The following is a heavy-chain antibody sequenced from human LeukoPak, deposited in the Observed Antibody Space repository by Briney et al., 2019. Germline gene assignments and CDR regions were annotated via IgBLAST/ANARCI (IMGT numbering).Heavy chain of an antibody. CDR3: AKDDYYDSSGYAKYFQH. CDR1: GFTFSNYG. D-gene: IGHD3-22*01. V-gene: IGHV3-23*01. Sequence: GGSLRLSCAASGFTFSNYGMHWVRQAPGKGLEWVSAISGSGGSTYYADSVKGRFTISRDNSKNTLYLQMNSLRAEDTAVYYCAKDDYYDSSGYAKYFQHWGQGTLVTVSS. CDR2: ISGSGGST. J-gene: IGHJ1*01.